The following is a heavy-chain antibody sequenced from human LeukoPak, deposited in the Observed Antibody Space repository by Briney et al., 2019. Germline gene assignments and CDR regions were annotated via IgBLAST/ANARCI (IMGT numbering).Heavy chain of an antibody. CDR3: ARLVVVAPYAFDI. CDR1: GFTFSSYS. D-gene: IGHD3-22*01. Sequence: GGSLRLSCAASGFTFSSYSMNWVRQAPGKGLEWVSSISSSSSYIYYADSVKGRFTISRDSAKNSLYLQMNSLRAEDTAVYYCARLVVVAPYAFDIWGQGTMVTVSS. V-gene: IGHV3-21*01. CDR2: ISSSSSYI. J-gene: IGHJ3*02.